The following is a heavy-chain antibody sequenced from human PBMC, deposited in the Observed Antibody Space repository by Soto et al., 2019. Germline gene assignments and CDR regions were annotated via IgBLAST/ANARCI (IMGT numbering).Heavy chain of an antibody. CDR3: ARVGIVVVVAATRGWFDP. J-gene: IGHJ5*02. CDR2: INHSGST. V-gene: IGHV4-34*01. CDR1: GGSFSGYY. D-gene: IGHD2-15*01. Sequence: QVQLQQWGAGLLKPSETLSLTCAVYGGSFSGYYWSWIRQPPGKGLEWIGEINHSGSTNYNPSLKSRFTISVDTSKNQFSLKLSSVTAADTAVYYCARVGIVVVVAATRGWFDPWGQGTLVTVSS.